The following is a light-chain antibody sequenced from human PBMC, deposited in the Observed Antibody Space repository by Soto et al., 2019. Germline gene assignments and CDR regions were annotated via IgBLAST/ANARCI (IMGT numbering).Light chain of an antibody. V-gene: IGKV1-5*03. CDR2: SSS. Sequence: DIQMTQSPSTLSASVGDRVIITCRASQYINTWLAWYQQKPGRAPKLLIYSSSSLESGVQSRFSGSGSMSEFTLTISSLQSDDFATYYCQQYQGFPFTFGQGTKLEI. CDR1: QYINTW. CDR3: QQYQGFPFT. J-gene: IGKJ2*01.